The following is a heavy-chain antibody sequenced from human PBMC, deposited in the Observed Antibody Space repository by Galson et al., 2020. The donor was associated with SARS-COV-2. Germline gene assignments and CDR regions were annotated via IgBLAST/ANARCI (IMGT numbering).Heavy chain of an antibody. CDR1: GGSISRGHYY. J-gene: IGHJ4*02. V-gene: IGHV4-61*02. CDR3: ARNGLTGYLSYFDY. D-gene: IGHD3-9*01. Sequence: SETLSLTCTVSGGSISRGHYYWSWIRQPAGKGLEWIGRIYTSGSINYNPSLKSRVTISVDTSKNQFSLKLSSVTAADTAVYYCARNGLTGYLSYFDYWGQGTLVTVSS. CDR2: IYTSGSI.